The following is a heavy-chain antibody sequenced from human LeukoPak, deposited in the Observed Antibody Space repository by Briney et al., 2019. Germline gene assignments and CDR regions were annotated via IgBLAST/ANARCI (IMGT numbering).Heavy chain of an antibody. CDR3: ARQGSYVTAIPWVYYYYGMDV. D-gene: IGHD2-21*02. V-gene: IGHV5-10-1*01. J-gene: IGHJ6*02. CDR1: RDSFIIYW. Sequence: GESLKISCKGSRDSFIIYWISWVRQMPGKGLEWMGRIDPSDSDTNYSPSFQGHVTISADKSISTAYLQWSSLKASDTAMYYCARQGSYVTAIPWVYYYYGMDVWGQGTTVTVSS. CDR2: IDPSDSDT.